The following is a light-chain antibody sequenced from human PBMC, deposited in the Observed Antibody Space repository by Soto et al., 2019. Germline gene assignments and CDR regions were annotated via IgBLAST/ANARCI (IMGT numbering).Light chain of an antibody. CDR1: QSVRSSY. CDR3: QQYNNWPRT. V-gene: IGKV3-20*01. J-gene: IGKJ1*01. CDR2: GAS. Sequence: EIVLTQSPGTLSLSPGERATLSCRASQSVRSSYLAWYQQKPGQAPRLLIYGASSRATGIPDRISGSGSGTEFTLTISSLQSEDFAVYYCQQYNNWPRTFGQGTKVDIK.